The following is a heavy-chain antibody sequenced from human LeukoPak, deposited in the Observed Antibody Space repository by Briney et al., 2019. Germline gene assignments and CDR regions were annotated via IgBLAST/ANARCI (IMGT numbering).Heavy chain of an antibody. J-gene: IGHJ1*01. CDR2: ISGSGGST. CDR3: ASSIAAAGTEYFQH. V-gene: IGHV3-23*01. CDR1: GFTFSSYA. Sequence: GGSLRLSCAASGFTFSSYAMSWIRQAPGKGLEWVSAISGSGGSTYYADSVKGRFTISRDNSKNTLYLQMNSLRAEDTAVYYCASSIAAAGTEYFQHWGQGTLVTVSS. D-gene: IGHD6-13*01.